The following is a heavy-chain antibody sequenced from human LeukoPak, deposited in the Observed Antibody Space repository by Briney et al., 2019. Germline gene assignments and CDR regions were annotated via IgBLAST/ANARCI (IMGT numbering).Heavy chain of an antibody. D-gene: IGHD3-22*01. J-gene: IGHJ4*02. Sequence: GRSLRLSCAASGFTFDDYAMHWVRQAPGKGLEWVSGISWNSGSIGYADSVKGRFTISRDNSKNTLYLQMNSLRAEDTAVYYCARDRQAYYYDSSGYYDYWGQGTLVTVSS. V-gene: IGHV3-9*01. CDR3: ARDRQAYYYDSSGYYDY. CDR1: GFTFDDYA. CDR2: ISWNSGSI.